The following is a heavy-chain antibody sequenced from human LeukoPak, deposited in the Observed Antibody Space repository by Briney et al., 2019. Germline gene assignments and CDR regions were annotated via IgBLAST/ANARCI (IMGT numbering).Heavy chain of an antibody. J-gene: IGHJ4*02. D-gene: IGHD2-8*02. CDR2: INPNSGGT. CDR3: AREWCKAGKKCDN. Sequence: ASVKVSCKASGYTFTGYYMRWVRQAPGKGLEWMGWINPNSGGTNYAQQFQGSVTLPRATSISTAYMELSRLRSDDTAVYYCAREWCKAGKKCDNWGEGALVTVSS. CDR1: GYTFTGYY. V-gene: IGHV1-2*02.